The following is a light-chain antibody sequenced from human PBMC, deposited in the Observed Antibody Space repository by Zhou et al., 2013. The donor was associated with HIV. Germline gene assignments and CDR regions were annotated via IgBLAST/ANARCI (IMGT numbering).Light chain of an antibody. CDR1: EDIKNN. Sequence: DIQLTQSPPSLSASVGDGLTISCQASEDIKNNLNWYQQKAGKAPRLLIYDASNLEMGVPSRFRGRGVWVHTSPSTSAVWGLRTLTTYYCQQSNGRPRTFGGGTRVEIK. CDR3: QQSNGRPRT. J-gene: IGKJ4*01. CDR2: DAS. V-gene: IGKV1-33*01.